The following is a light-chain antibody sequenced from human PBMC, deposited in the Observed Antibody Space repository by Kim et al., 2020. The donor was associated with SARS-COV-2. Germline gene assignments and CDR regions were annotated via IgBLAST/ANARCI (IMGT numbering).Light chain of an antibody. CDR2: YDS. J-gene: IGLJ2*01. CDR3: QVWDSSSDHVV. CDR1: NIGSKS. Sequence: PGITARITCGGNNIGSKSVHWYQQKPGQAPVLVIYYDSDRPSGIPERFSGSNSGNTATLTISRVEAGDEADYYCQVWDSSSDHVVFGGGTQLTVL. V-gene: IGLV3-21*04.